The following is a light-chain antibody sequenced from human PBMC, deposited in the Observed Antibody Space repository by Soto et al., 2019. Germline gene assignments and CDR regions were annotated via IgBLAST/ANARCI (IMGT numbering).Light chain of an antibody. V-gene: IGKV3-20*01. J-gene: IGKJ1*01. Sequence: EIVLTQSPGTLSLSPGERATLSCRASQSVSSSYLAWYQQKPGQSPRLVIYGVSNRATGIPNRFSGGGFGTDFTLTISRLEPEDFAVYYCEQYDGSPRTFGQGTKVDIK. CDR3: EQYDGSPRT. CDR2: GVS. CDR1: QSVSSSY.